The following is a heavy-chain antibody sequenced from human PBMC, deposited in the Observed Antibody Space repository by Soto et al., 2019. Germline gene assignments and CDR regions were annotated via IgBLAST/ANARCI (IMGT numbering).Heavy chain of an antibody. V-gene: IGHV3-74*03. CDR3: ATLNSFGSDY. CDR2: IYSDGSGP. D-gene: IGHD5-18*01. Sequence: HWVRQAPGKGLVWVSRIYSDGSGPMYADSVKGRFTISRDNAKSTLYLQMNSLRAEDTAVYYCATLNSFGSDYWGRGTLVTVSS. J-gene: IGHJ4*02.